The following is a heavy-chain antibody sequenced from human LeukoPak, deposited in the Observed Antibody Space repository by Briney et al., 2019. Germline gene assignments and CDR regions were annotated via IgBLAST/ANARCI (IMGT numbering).Heavy chain of an antibody. V-gene: IGHV3-23*01. D-gene: IGHD4-17*01. CDR1: GFTFNNYA. CDR3: AKDLLSYGDRFYYFDY. J-gene: IGHJ4*02. Sequence: GGSLRLSCAASGFTFNNYALTWVRQTPGKGLECVSAISGDGVSPYYADSVRGRFTISRDNSKNTLYLQMNSLRVEDTAVYYCAKDLLSYGDRFYYFDYWGQGTLVTVSS. CDR2: ISGDGVSP.